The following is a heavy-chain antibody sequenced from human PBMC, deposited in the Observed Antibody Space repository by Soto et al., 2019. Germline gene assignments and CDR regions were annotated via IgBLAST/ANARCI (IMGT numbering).Heavy chain of an antibody. V-gene: IGHV1-2*02. CDR3: VRGWEIAYDGGDSYSATSYYFDS. Sequence: QVQLVQSGAEVKKPGASVKVYCKASGYTFTGYYMHWVRQAPGQGLEGMGWINPNSGGTNYAQKFQGAVIMPSDPATNTASMDLRRLRCDDTAVYYCVRGWEIAYDGGDSYSATSYYFDSWVQGTLVTVSS. J-gene: IGHJ4*02. D-gene: IGHD2-21*02. CDR2: INPNSGGT. CDR1: GYTFTGYY.